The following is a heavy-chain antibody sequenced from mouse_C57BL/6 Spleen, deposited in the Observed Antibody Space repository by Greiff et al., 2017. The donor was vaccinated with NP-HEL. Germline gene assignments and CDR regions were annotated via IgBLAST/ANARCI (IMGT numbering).Heavy chain of an antibody. J-gene: IGHJ1*03. CDR2: INPSSGYT. CDR3: AKTGKRGYWYFDV. Sequence: VQLQESGAELARPGASVKMSCKASGYTFTSYTMHWVKQRPGQGLEWIGYINPSSGYTKYNQKFKDKATLTADKSSSTAYMQLSSLTSEDSAVYYCAKTGKRGYWYFDVWGTGTTVTVSS. V-gene: IGHV1-4*01. D-gene: IGHD4-1*01. CDR1: GYTFTSYT.